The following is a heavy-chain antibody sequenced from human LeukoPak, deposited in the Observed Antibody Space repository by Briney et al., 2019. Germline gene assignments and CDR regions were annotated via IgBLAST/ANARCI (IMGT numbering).Heavy chain of an antibody. CDR1: GYTFTGYY. CDR2: INPNSGGT. CDR3: ARDGYGDYLEYFDS. J-gene: IGHJ4*02. D-gene: IGHD4-17*01. V-gene: IGHV1-2*02. Sequence: ASVKVSCKAPGYTFTGYYMNWVRQAPGQGLEWMGWINPNSGGTNYAQKFQGGVTMTRDTSISTAYMELSRLRSDDTAVYYCARDGYGDYLEYFDSWGQGTLVTVSS.